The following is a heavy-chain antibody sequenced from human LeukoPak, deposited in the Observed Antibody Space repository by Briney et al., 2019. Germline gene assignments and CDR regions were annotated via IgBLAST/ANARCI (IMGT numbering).Heavy chain of an antibody. V-gene: IGHV4-59*01. CDR3: ARGAAAGMNWFDP. CDR1: SGSISGYY. D-gene: IGHD6-13*01. J-gene: IGHJ5*02. Sequence: SETLSLTCTVSSGSISGYYWSWIRQPPGKGLEWIGYIHYSGSTNYNPSLKSRVTISVDTSKNQFSLKLSSVTAADTAVYYCARGAAAGMNWFDPWGQGTLVTVSS. CDR2: IHYSGST.